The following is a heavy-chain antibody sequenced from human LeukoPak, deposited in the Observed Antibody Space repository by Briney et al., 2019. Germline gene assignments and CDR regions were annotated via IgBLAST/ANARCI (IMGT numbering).Heavy chain of an antibody. Sequence: PGGSLRLSCAASGFTFSTYWMHWVRQAPGKELVWVSRINSDGSSTNYADSVKGRFTISRDNAKNTLYLQMNSLRAEDTAVYYCALLDRGVVFDYWGQGTLVTVSS. CDR2: INSDGSST. J-gene: IGHJ4*02. D-gene: IGHD3-10*01. V-gene: IGHV3-74*01. CDR1: GFTFSTYW. CDR3: ALLDRGVVFDY.